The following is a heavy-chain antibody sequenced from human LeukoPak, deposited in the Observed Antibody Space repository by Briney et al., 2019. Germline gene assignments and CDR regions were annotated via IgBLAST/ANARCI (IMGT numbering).Heavy chain of an antibody. CDR2: ISGSVSNA. V-gene: IGHV3-23*01. D-gene: IGHD3-10*01. J-gene: IGHJ4*02. CDR1: GFSFSAYA. Sequence: GGSLRLSCAASGFSFSAYAMNWVRQAPGEGRGWVSGISGSVSNAYYADSVMGRFTISRDNSKNTLYLQMNSLRAEDTAVYYCAKDFIGPITMVRGVILSYWGQGTLVTVSS. CDR3: AKDFIGPITMVRGVILSY.